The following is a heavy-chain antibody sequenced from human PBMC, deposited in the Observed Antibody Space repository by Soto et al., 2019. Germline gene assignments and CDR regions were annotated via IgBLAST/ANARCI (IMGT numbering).Heavy chain of an antibody. CDR1: GYIFTSYY. Sequence: ASVKVSCKASGYIFTSYYIHWVRQAPGQGLEWMGWINPFDGSRMFAQSFQGRVTMTRNTSISTAYMELSSLRSEDTAVYYCARYDYYDSSPGVYDYWGQGTLVTVSS. CDR3: ARYDYYDSSPGVYDY. D-gene: IGHD3-22*01. J-gene: IGHJ4*02. V-gene: IGHV1-46*01. CDR2: INPFDGSR.